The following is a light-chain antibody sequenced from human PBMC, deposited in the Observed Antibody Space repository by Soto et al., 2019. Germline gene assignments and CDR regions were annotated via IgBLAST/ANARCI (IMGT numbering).Light chain of an antibody. CDR3: QQRSKSLT. V-gene: IGKV3-11*01. CDR2: DAS. J-gene: IGKJ4*01. CDR1: QSVSSY. Sequence: EIVLTQSPATLSLSPGERATLSCRASQSVSSYLAWYQQKPGQAPRLLIYDASNRATGIPARFSGSGSGTDFTLTISSLEPEDFAVYYCQQRSKSLTFGGGTKVVIK.